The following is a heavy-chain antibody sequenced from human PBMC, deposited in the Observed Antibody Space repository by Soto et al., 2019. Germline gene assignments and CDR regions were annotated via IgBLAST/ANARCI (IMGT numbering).Heavy chain of an antibody. CDR3: ARDTEVADAFGI. D-gene: IGHD5-12*01. CDR2: IWYDGSNK. V-gene: IGHV3-33*01. J-gene: IGHJ3*02. CDR1: GFTFSSYG. Sequence: GGSLRLSCAASGFTFSSYGMHWVRQAPGKGLEWVAVIWYDGSNKYYADSVKGRFTISRDNSKNTLYLQMNSLRAEDTSVYYCARDTEVADAFGIWGQVTMVAASS.